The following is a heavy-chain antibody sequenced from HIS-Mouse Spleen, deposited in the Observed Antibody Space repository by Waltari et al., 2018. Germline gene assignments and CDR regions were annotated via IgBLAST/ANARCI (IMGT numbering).Heavy chain of an antibody. D-gene: IGHD2-8*01. J-gene: IGHJ3*02. CDR1: GGSISSYY. V-gene: IGHV4-59*08. CDR3: ARHRWGYCTNGVCYDAFDI. CDR2: IYYSGST. Sequence: QVQLQESGPGLVKPSETLSLTCTVSGGSISSYYWSWIRQPPGKGLEWIGYIYYSGSTNSNPSLQSRVTISVDTSKNQFSLRLSSVTAADTAVYYCARHRWGYCTNGVCYDAFDIWGQGTMVTVSS.